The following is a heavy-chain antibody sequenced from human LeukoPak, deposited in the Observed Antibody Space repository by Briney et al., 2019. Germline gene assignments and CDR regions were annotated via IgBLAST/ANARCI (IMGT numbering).Heavy chain of an antibody. D-gene: IGHD5-24*01. Sequence: SETLSLTCTVSGGSISSYYWNWIRQPPGKGLEWIGYVYYSGTTNYNPSLKSRVTISVDTSKSQFSLKLSSVTAADTAVYYCAREADGYNDYWGQGTLVTVSS. CDR3: AREADGYNDY. CDR2: VYYSGTT. V-gene: IGHV4-59*01. CDR1: GGSISSYY. J-gene: IGHJ4*02.